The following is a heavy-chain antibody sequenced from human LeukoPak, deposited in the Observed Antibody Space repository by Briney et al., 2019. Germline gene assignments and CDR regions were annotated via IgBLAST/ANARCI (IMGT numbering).Heavy chain of an antibody. V-gene: IGHV3-48*04. CDR3: AREAGSGVGATTGVVDY. J-gene: IGHJ4*02. CDR2: ISSSSSTI. Sequence: GGSLRLSCAASGFTFSSYSMIWVRQASGKGLEWVSYISSSSSTIYYADSVKGRFTISRDNAKSSLYLQMNSLRAEDTAVYYCAREAGSGVGATTGVVDYWGQGTLVTVSS. CDR1: GFTFSSYS. D-gene: IGHD1-26*01.